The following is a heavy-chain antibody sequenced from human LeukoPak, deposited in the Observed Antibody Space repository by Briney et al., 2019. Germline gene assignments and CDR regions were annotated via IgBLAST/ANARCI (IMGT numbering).Heavy chain of an antibody. CDR1: GGSISSYC. CDR3: ARPKYGGNPNGAFDI. CDR2: IYYSGST. J-gene: IGHJ3*02. Sequence: SETLSLTCTVSGGSISSYCWSWIRQPPGKGLEWIGYIYYSGSTNYNPSLKSRVTISVDTSKNQFSLKLSSVTAADTAVYYCARPKYGGNPNGAFDIWGQGTMVTVSS. V-gene: IGHV4-59*01. D-gene: IGHD4-23*01.